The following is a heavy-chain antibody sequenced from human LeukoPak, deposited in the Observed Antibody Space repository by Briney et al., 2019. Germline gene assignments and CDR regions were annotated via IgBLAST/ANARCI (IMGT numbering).Heavy chain of an antibody. D-gene: IGHD1-7*01. CDR2: INHSGST. J-gene: IGHJ5*02. CDR1: GGSFSGYY. Sequence: PSETLSLTCAVYGGSFSGYYWSWIRQPPGKGLEWIGEINHSGSTNYNPSLKSRVTISVDTSKNQFSLKLSSVTAADTAVYYCARGQNNWNYLRWFDPWGQGTLVTVSS. CDR3: ARGQNNWNYLRWFDP. V-gene: IGHV4-34*01.